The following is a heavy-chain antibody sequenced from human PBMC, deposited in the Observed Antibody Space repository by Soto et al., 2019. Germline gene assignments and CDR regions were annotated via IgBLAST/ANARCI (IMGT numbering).Heavy chain of an antibody. D-gene: IGHD4-17*01. CDR3: ARDRNHGLDN. V-gene: IGHV1-18*01. CDR1: GYPFTING. J-gene: IGHJ4*02. Sequence: QVQLVQSGAEVKKPGASVKVSCKASGYPFTINGISWVRQAPGQGLEWMGWISANSGTTNYAQKFQGRVIMTTDTSTTTAYMELRSLMSDDTAVYYCARDRNHGLDNWCQGTLVTVS. CDR2: ISANSGTT.